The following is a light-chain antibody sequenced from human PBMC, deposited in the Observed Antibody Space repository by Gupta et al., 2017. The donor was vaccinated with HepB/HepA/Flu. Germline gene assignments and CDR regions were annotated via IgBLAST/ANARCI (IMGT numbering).Light chain of an antibody. CDR2: KAS. J-gene: IGKJ2*04. CDR3: LQYNSHSRS. Sequence: DIQMTQSPSTLSASVGDRVTITCRASQSVNYWLAWYQQKPGKVLKLLISKASSLESGVPSRFSGSGSGTEFTLTISSLQPDDFATYYCLQYNSHSRSFGQGTKLEIK. V-gene: IGKV1-5*03. CDR1: QSVNYW.